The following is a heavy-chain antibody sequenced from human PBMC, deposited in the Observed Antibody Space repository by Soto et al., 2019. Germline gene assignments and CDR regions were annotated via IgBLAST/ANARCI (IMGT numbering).Heavy chain of an antibody. CDR3: ARDWGTPGRGSAVGYYYHYGMDV. J-gene: IGHJ6*02. D-gene: IGHD6-13*01. CDR1: EFTFNTYW. V-gene: IGHV3-7*05. Sequence: EVQLVESGGGLVQPGGSLRLSCLASEFTFNTYWMNWVRQAPGRGLEWVANIKDDGSEKNYVDSVKGRFTISRDNAKNSLSLQMNSLRGDDTAVYFCARDWGTPGRGSAVGYYYHYGMDVWGQGNTVTVSS. CDR2: IKDDGSEK.